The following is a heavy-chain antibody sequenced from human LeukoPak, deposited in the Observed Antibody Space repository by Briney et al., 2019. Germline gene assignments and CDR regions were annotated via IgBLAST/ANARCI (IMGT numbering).Heavy chain of an antibody. CDR1: GFTFSSYA. V-gene: IGHV3-33*08. CDR2: IWNDGSNK. Sequence: GGSLRLSCAASGFTFSSYAMHWVRQAPGKGLEWVAVIWNDGSNKYYPDSVKGRFTISRDNSKNTLYLQMNSLSDDDTAVYYCARDRNRSYFDFWGQGTLVTVSS. CDR3: ARDRNRSYFDF. J-gene: IGHJ4*02. D-gene: IGHD2/OR15-2a*01.